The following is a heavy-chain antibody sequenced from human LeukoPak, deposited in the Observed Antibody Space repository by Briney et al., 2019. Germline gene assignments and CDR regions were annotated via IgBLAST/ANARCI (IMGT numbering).Heavy chain of an antibody. D-gene: IGHD1-26*01. V-gene: IGHV3-23*01. CDR1: GFTFSSYA. CDR2: ISTSGGST. Sequence: PGGSLRLSCAASGFTFSSYAMSWARQAPGKGLEWVSTISTSGGSTYYADSVKGRFTISRDNSKNTLYLQMNSLRAEDTAVYYCAEMEGYSGSYFDYWGQGTLVTVSS. J-gene: IGHJ4*02. CDR3: AEMEGYSGSYFDY.